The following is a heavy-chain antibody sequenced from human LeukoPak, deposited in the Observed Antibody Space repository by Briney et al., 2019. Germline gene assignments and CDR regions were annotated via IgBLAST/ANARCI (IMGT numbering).Heavy chain of an antibody. D-gene: IGHD6-19*01. J-gene: IGHJ4*02. Sequence: GASVKVSCKASGYTFTGYYMHWVRQAPGQGLEWMGWIYPNSGGTNYAQKFQARVTMTRDTSISTAYMELSRLRSDDTAVYYCARKYSSGWNFDYWGQGTLVTVSS. V-gene: IGHV1-2*02. CDR3: ARKYSSGWNFDY. CDR2: IYPNSGGT. CDR1: GYTFTGYY.